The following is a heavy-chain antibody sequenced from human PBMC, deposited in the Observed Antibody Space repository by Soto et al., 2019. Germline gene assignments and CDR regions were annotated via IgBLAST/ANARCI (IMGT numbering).Heavy chain of an antibody. CDR1: GYSFTIYW. CDR3: ARAYYYDSSRYWGAAFDI. CDR2: IDPSDSYT. D-gene: IGHD3-22*01. V-gene: IGHV5-10-1*01. Sequence: PGESLKISCNGSGYSFTIYWISWVRQMPGKGLEWMGRIDPSDSYTNYSPSFQGHVTISADKSISTAYLQWSSLKASDTAMYYCARAYYYDSSRYWGAAFDIWGQGTMVTVSS. J-gene: IGHJ3*02.